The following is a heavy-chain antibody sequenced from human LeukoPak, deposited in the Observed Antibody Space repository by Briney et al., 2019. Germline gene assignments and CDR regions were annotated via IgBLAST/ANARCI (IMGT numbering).Heavy chain of an antibody. J-gene: IGHJ6*02. D-gene: IGHD3-16*01. CDR2: INPSGGNT. CDR1: GYTFTSYY. V-gene: IGHV1-46*01. CDR3: ARGGSRSRGGSGYGMDV. Sequence: GASVKVSCKASGYTFTSYYMHWVRQAPGQGLEWMGIINPSGGNTNYAQKLQGRVTMTTDTSTSTAYMELRSLRSDDTAVYYCARGGSRSRGGSGYGMDVWGQGTTVTVSS.